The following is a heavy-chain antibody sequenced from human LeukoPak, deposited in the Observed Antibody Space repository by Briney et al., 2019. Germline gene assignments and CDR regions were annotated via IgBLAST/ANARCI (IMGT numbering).Heavy chain of an antibody. D-gene: IGHD5-12*01. V-gene: IGHV4-59*01. J-gene: IGHJ3*02. CDR2: IDYTGTT. Sequence: KSSETLSLTCTVSGGSISYSHWTWIRQPPGKGLEWIGYIDYTGTTAYNTSLKSRATMSVDTSENKFTLRLTSVTAADTAFYYCARDHALGYFDIWGPGTRVTVSS. CDR1: GGSISYSH. CDR3: ARDHALGYFDI.